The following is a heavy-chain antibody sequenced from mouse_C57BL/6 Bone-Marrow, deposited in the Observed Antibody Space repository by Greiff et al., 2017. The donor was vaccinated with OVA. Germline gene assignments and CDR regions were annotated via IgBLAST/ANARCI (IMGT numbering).Heavy chain of an antibody. J-gene: IGHJ2*01. CDR1: GFTFSSYA. Sequence: EVHLVESGGGLVKPGGSLKLSCAASGFTFSSYAMSWVRQTPEKRLEWVATISDGGSYTYYPDNVKGRFTISRDNAKNNLYLQMSHLKSEDTAMYYCARDPPVYWGQGTTLTVSS. CDR2: ISDGGSYT. CDR3: ARDPPVY. V-gene: IGHV5-4*01.